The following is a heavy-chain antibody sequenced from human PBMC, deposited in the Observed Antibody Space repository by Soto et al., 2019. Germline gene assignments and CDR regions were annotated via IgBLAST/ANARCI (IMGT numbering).Heavy chain of an antibody. V-gene: IGHV4-39*01. Sequence: PSETLSLTCTVSGGSISSSIYYWGGIRQPPGKGLEWIGSIYYSRSTYYNPSLKSRVTISVDTSKNQFSLKLSSVTAADTAVYYCARHSGGGYGSYYFDYWGQGTLVTVSS. J-gene: IGHJ4*02. CDR3: ARHSGGGYGSYYFDY. CDR2: IYYSRST. CDR1: GGSISSSIYY. D-gene: IGHD5-12*01.